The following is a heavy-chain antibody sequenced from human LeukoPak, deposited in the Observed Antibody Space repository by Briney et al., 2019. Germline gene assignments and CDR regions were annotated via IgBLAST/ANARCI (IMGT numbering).Heavy chain of an antibody. J-gene: IGHJ6*02. CDR3: SRDGHTGMDV. Sequence: GGSLRLSCAASGFTFSSYSMNWVRQAPGKGLEWVGFVRSRAYGGTIEYAASVQGRFTVSRDDSKSIAYLQMNSLKTEDTAVYYCSRDGHTGMDVWGQGTTVTVSS. V-gene: IGHV3-49*04. CDR1: GFTFSSYS. D-gene: IGHD2-21*01. CDR2: VRSRAYGGTI.